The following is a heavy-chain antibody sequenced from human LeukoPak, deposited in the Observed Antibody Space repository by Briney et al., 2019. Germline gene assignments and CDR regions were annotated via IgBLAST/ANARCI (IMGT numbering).Heavy chain of an antibody. V-gene: IGHV3-74*01. CDR2: IKSDGITI. J-gene: IGHJ4*02. Sequence: PGGSLRLSCAASGFTFSNYMMHWVRQAPGKGLVWVSRIKSDGITITYADSVKGRFTISRDNAKNTLYLQMNSLRAEDTAVYYCARDFSYSYFDYWGQGTLVTVSS. CDR1: GFTFSNYM. D-gene: IGHD5-12*01. CDR3: ARDFSYSYFDY.